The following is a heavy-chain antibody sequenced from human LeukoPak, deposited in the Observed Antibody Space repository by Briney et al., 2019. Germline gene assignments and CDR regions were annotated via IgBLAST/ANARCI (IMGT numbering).Heavy chain of an antibody. D-gene: IGHD2-2*01. V-gene: IGHV1-2*02. J-gene: IGHJ4*02. Sequence: GASVKVSCKASGYTFTGYYMHWVRQAPGQGLEWMGWINPNSGGTNYAQKFQGRVTMTRDTSISTAYMELSRLRSDDTAVYYYARTHCSSTSCGFASWGQGTLVTVSS. CDR2: INPNSGGT. CDR3: ARTHCSSTSCGFAS. CDR1: GYTFTGYY.